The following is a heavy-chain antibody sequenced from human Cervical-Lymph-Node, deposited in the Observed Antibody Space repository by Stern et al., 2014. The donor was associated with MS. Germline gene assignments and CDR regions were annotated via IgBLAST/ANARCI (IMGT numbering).Heavy chain of an antibody. CDR2: INPNSGTT. Sequence: VQLVESGAEVKKPGASMKVSCKASGYTFINYYIQWVRQAPGQGLEWMGWINPNSGTTNYAKKFQGRVTMTRDTSITTTYMELSSLKSDDTAVYYCTRGIRYSASGNAPAFDIWGQGTMVTVSS. J-gene: IGHJ3*02. CDR3: TRGIRYSASGNAPAFDI. CDR1: GYTFINYY. V-gene: IGHV1-2*02. D-gene: IGHD1-26*01.